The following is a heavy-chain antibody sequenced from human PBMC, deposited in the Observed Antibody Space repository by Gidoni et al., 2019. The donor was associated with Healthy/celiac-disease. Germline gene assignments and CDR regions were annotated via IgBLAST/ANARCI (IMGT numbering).Heavy chain of an antibody. V-gene: IGHV3-30*04. CDR2: ISYDGSNK. CDR1: AVTFSSYA. D-gene: IGHD5-18*01. J-gene: IGHJ4*02. Sequence: QVQLVESGGGVVQPGRYLRLPCAAAAVTFSSYAMHWVRQAPGKGLEWVAVISYDGSNKYYADSVKGRFTISRDNSKNTLYLQMNSLRAEDTAVYYCARDQHVDTSYYFDYWGQGTLVTVSS. CDR3: ARDQHVDTSYYFDY.